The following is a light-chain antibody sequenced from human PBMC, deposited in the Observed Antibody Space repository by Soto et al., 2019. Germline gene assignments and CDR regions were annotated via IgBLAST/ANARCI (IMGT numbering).Light chain of an antibody. CDR1: QSVSSK. V-gene: IGKV3-15*01. CDR3: QQYNNWPIT. J-gene: IGKJ5*01. Sequence: EIVLTQSPATLSVSPGERATLSCRASQSVSSKLAWYQQKPGQAPRLLICGASTRATGIPARFSGGGSGTEFTLTISSLQSEDFAVYYCQQYNNWPITFGQGTRLEIK. CDR2: GAS.